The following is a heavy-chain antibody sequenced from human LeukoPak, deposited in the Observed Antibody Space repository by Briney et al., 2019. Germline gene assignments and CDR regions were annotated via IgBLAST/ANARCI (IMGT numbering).Heavy chain of an antibody. V-gene: IGHV4-39*01. CDR3: ARGAFDT. Sequence: PSETLSLTCTVSGGSISTSSFYWGWIRQPPGKGLEWIGSMYYSGSTYYNPSLKSRVTISVDTSKNQFSLRLSSVTAADTAVYYCARGAFDTWGQGTMVTVSS. CDR1: GGSISTSSFY. CDR2: MYYSGST. J-gene: IGHJ3*02.